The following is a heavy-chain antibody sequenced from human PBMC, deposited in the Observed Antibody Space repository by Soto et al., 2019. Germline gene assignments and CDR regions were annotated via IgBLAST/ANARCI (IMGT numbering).Heavy chain of an antibody. J-gene: IGHJ5*02. CDR3: ARQASGYYYGWFDP. D-gene: IGHD3-22*01. CDR2: IFYSGST. V-gene: IGHV4-39*01. CDR1: GGSISSSSYY. Sequence: NPSETLSLTCTVSGGSISSSSYYWGWIRQPPGKGLEWIGSIFYSGSTYYNPSLKSRVTISVDTSKNQFSLKLTSVTAADTAVYYCARQASGYYYGWFDPWGQGTLVTVSS.